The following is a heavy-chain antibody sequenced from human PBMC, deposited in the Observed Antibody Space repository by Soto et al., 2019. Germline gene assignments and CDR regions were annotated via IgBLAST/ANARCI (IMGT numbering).Heavy chain of an antibody. CDR2: IWYDGSNK. CDR3: ARVSAWYYLDY. CDR1: GFTFSSYG. V-gene: IGHV3-33*01. J-gene: IGHJ4*02. D-gene: IGHD2-8*02. Sequence: SLRLSCAASGFTFSSYGMHWVRQAPGKGLEWVAVIWYDGSNKYYADSVKGRFTISRDNSKNTLYLQMNSLRAEDTAVYYCARVSAWYYLDYWGQGTLVTVSS.